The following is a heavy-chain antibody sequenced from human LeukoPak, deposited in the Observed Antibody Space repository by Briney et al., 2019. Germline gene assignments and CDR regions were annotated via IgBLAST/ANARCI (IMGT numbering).Heavy chain of an antibody. D-gene: IGHD3-10*01. V-gene: IGHV4-39*07. Sequence: SETLSLTCTVSGGSISSSSYYWGWIRQPPGKGLEWIGSIYYSGSTYYNPSLKSRVTISVDMSKNQFSLKLSSVTAADTAVYYCARDSPRYYYGSGDLWFDPWGQGTLVTVSS. CDR1: GGSISSSSYY. CDR2: IYYSGST. J-gene: IGHJ5*02. CDR3: ARDSPRYYYGSGDLWFDP.